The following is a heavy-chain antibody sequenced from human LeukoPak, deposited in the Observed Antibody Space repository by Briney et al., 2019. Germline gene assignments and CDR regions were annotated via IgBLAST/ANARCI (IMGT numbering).Heavy chain of an antibody. J-gene: IGHJ4*02. CDR1: GGSFSGYY. CDR3: ARGRRSCALKFDY. D-gene: IGHD3-10*01. CDR2: INHSGST. Sequence: SETLSLTCAVYGGSFSGYYWSWIRQPPGKGLEWIGEINHSGSTNYNPSLKSRVTISVDTSKNQFSLKLSSVTAADTAVYYCARGRRSCALKFDYWGQGTLVTVSS. V-gene: IGHV4-34*01.